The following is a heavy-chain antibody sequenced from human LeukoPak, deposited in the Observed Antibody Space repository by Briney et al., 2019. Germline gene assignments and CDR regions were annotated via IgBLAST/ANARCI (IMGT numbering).Heavy chain of an antibody. D-gene: IGHD2-2*01. CDR1: GGSISSYY. Sequence: SETLSLTCTVSGGSISSYYWSWLRQPPGKGLEWIRYIYYSGSTNYNPSLKSRVTISVDTSKNQFSLKLSSVTAADTAVYYCARRRGGEYGYCSSTSCYRYWFDPWGPGTLVTVSS. V-gene: IGHV4-59*01. CDR3: ARRRGGEYGYCSSTSCYRYWFDP. J-gene: IGHJ5*02. CDR2: IYYSGST.